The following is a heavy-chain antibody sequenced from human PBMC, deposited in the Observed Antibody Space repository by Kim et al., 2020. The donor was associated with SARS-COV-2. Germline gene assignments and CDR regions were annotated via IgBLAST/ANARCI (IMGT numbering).Heavy chain of an antibody. CDR2: ISYDGSNK. Sequence: GGSLRLSCAASGFTFSSYAMHWVRQAPGKGLEWVAVISYDGSNKYYADSVKGRFTISRDNSKNTLYLQMNSLRAEDTAVYYCARRLVPAAIRGLDYWGQGTLVTVSS. D-gene: IGHD2-2*01. CDR3: ARRLVPAAIRGLDY. V-gene: IGHV3-30-3*01. J-gene: IGHJ4*02. CDR1: GFTFSSYA.